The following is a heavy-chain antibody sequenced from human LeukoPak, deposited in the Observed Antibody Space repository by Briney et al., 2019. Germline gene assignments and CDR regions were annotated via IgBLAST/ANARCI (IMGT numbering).Heavy chain of an antibody. CDR2: ISGSGDST. J-gene: IGHJ4*02. CDR1: GLTFSTYA. Sequence: GGSLRLSCVASGLTFSTYAMSWVRQAPGKGLEWVSRISGSGDSTNYADSVKGRFTISRDNSKNTVYLQMNSLRVEDAAVYYCAKEWFGESYFDYWGQGTLVTVSS. V-gene: IGHV3-23*01. D-gene: IGHD3-10*01. CDR3: AKEWFGESYFDY.